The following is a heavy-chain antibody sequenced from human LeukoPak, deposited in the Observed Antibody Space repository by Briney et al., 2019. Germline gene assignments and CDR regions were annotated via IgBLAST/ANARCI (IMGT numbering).Heavy chain of an antibody. CDR3: ARKDGGRDGMDV. Sequence: ASVKVSCRASGYTFTDYYMHWVRPAPGQGLGWMGWLNPNTLVTKYAQHFQGRVSMTWDTSISTGYMDLHSLTSDDTAVYYCARKDGGRDGMDVWGQGTTVTVSS. CDR1: GYTFTDYY. V-gene: IGHV1-2*02. D-gene: IGHD4-23*01. CDR2: LNPNTLVT. J-gene: IGHJ6*02.